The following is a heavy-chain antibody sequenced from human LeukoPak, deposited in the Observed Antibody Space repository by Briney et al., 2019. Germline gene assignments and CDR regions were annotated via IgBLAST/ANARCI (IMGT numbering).Heavy chain of an antibody. V-gene: IGHV4-31*03. D-gene: IGHD1-26*01. CDR2: IYYSGST. J-gene: IGHJ3*02. CDR3: ATTVLGATDAFDI. Sequence: ASETLSLTCTVSGGSISSGGYYWSWIRQHPGKGLEWIGYIYYSGSTYYNPSLKSRVTISVDTSKNQFSLKLSSVTAADTAVYYCATTVLGATDAFDIWGQGTMVTVSS. CDR1: GGSISSGGYY.